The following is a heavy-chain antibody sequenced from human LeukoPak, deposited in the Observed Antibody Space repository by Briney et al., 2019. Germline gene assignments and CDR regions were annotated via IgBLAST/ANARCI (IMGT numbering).Heavy chain of an antibody. CDR3: ASSSITMIVVPDYYYYGMDV. V-gene: IGHV1-69*04. D-gene: IGHD3-22*01. J-gene: IGHJ6*02. Sequence: ASVKVSCKGSGGTFSSYGISWVRQAPGQGLEWRGRIIPTLCLGNYAQKFQGRVTITADNSTSTAYMELSSLRSEDTAVYYCASSSITMIVVPDYYYYGMDVWGQGTTVTVSS. CDR1: GGTFSSYG. CDR2: IIPTLCLG.